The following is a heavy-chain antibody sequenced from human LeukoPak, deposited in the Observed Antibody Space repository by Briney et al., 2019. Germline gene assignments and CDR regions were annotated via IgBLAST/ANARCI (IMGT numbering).Heavy chain of an antibody. CDR3: ASQNSGYCSSTSCYSGG. CDR2: ISHDGST. Sequence: PSQTLSLTCTVSGGSISSYYSSWIRHPPGKGLEWIGNISHDGSTYYTPSLKSRVTISVDRSKNQFSLKLSSVTAADTAMYYCASQNSGYCSSTSCYSGGWGQGTLVTVSP. J-gene: IGHJ4*02. CDR1: GGSISSYY. V-gene: IGHV4-59*12. D-gene: IGHD2-2*02.